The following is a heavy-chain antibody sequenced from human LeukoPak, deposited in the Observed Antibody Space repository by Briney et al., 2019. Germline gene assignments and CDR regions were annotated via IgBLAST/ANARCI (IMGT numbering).Heavy chain of an antibody. CDR3: ARVRDGYNWGLDY. CDR2: IYHSGTT. V-gene: IGHV4-59*01. Sequence: PSETLSLTCTVSGGSITSYYWSWIRQSPGKGLEWIGYIYHSGTTNYNPSLKSRVTISVDPSKNQFSLKLSSVTAADTALYYCARVRDGYNWGLDYWGQGTLVTVSS. CDR1: GGSITSYY. J-gene: IGHJ4*02. D-gene: IGHD5-24*01.